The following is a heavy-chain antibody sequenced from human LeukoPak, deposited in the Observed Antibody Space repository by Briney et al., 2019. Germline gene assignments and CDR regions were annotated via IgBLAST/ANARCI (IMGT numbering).Heavy chain of an antibody. CDR3: ARAPYDFWSGYHDAFDI. V-gene: IGHV3-53*01. CDR1: GFTVSSNY. D-gene: IGHD3-3*01. J-gene: IGHJ3*02. CDR2: IYSGGST. Sequence: GGSLRFSCAASGFTVSSNYMSWVRQAPGKGLEWVSVIYSGGSTYYADSVKGRFTISRDNSKNTLYLQMNSLRAEDTAVYYCARAPYDFWSGYHDAFDIWGQGTMVTVSS.